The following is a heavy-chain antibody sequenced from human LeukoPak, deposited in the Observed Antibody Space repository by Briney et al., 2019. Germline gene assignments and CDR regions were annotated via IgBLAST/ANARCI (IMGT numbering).Heavy chain of an antibody. CDR2: INHSGST. Sequence: SETLSLTCAVYGGSFSGYYWSWIRQPPGKGLEWIGEINHSGSTNYNPSLKSRVTISVDTSKNQFSLKLSSVTAADTAVYYCARASSIAANDYWGQGTLVIVSS. CDR3: ARASSIAANDY. J-gene: IGHJ4*02. CDR1: GGSFSGYY. V-gene: IGHV4-34*01. D-gene: IGHD6-6*01.